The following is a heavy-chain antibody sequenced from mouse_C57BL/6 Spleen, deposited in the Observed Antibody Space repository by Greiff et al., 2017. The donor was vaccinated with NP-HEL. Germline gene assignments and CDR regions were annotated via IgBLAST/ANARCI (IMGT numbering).Heavy chain of an antibody. CDR3: ARNDFYCAMDY. J-gene: IGHJ4*01. CDR1: GFSLTSYG. CDR2: IWSDGST. Sequence: VQLQQSGPGLVAPSQCLSITCTVSGFSLTSYGVHWVRQPPGKGLVWLVVIWSDGSTTYNSALKSRLSISKDNSKSQVFLKMNSLQTDDTTMYYCARNDFYCAMDYWGQGTSVTVSS. D-gene: IGHD2-13*01. V-gene: IGHV2-6*02.